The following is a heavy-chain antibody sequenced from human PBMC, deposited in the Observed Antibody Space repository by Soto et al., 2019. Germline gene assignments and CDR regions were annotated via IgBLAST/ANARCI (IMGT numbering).Heavy chain of an antibody. Sequence: SLRLSCAASGFTFSSYGMHWVRQAPGKGLEWVAVIWYDGSNKYYADSVKGRFTISRDNSKNTLYLQMNSLRAEDTAVYYCARGADEQWLIPGCKDVWGQGTTVTVSS. D-gene: IGHD6-19*01. J-gene: IGHJ6*02. CDR3: ARGADEQWLIPGCKDV. V-gene: IGHV3-33*01. CDR1: GFTFSSYG. CDR2: IWYDGSNK.